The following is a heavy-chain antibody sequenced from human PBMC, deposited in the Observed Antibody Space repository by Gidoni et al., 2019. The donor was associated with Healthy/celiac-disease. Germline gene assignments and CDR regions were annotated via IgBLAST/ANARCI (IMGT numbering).Heavy chain of an antibody. CDR2: IWYDGSNK. D-gene: IGHD3-10*01. CDR3: ARDRLLTNYYGSGAPGWFDP. V-gene: IGHV3-33*01. CDR1: GFTFSSYG. Sequence: QVQLVESGGGVVQPGRSLRLSCAASGFTFSSYGMHWVRQAPGKGLGWVAVIWYDGSNKYYADSVKGRFTISRDNSKNTLYLQMNSLRAEDTAVYYCARDRLLTNYYGSGAPGWFDPWGQGTLVTVSS. J-gene: IGHJ5*02.